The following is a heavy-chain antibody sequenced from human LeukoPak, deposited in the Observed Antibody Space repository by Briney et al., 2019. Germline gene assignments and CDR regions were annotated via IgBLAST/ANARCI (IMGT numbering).Heavy chain of an antibody. D-gene: IGHD5-12*01. CDR2: VYYSGST. Sequence: SSETLSLTCTVSGGSISGYYWSWIRQPPGEGLEWIGYVYYSGSTTYNPSLKSRVTISVDTSKNQFSLRLSSVTAADTAVYYCARVGGYDYMVWDYWGQGTLVTVSS. J-gene: IGHJ4*02. CDR3: ARVGGYDYMVWDY. V-gene: IGHV4-59*01. CDR1: GGSISGYY.